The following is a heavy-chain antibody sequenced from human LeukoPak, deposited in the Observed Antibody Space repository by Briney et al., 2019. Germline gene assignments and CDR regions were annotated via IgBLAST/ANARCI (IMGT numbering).Heavy chain of an antibody. D-gene: IGHD2-2*01. CDR2: INHSGNT. CDR1: GGSFSGYY. CDR3: ARWRYCNSASCYVGMDV. J-gene: IGHJ6*04. Sequence: PSETLSLTCAVYGGSFSGYYWTWIRQPPGKGLEWIGEINHSGNTNYNPSLKSRVTISVETSKNQFSLKLSSVTAADTAVYYCARWRYCNSASCYVGMDVWGEGITVIVSS. V-gene: IGHV4-34*01.